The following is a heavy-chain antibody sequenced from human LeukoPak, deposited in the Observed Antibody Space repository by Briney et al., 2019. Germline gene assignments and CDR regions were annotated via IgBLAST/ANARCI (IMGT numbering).Heavy chain of an antibody. Sequence: ASVKVSCKASGGTFSSYAISWVRQAPGQGLEWMGRIIPIFGTANYAQKFQGRVTITTDESTSTAYMVLSSLRSEDTAVYYCARVRVGATSDYWGQGTLVTVSS. CDR1: GGTFSSYA. CDR3: ARVRVGATSDY. V-gene: IGHV1-69*05. D-gene: IGHD1-26*01. J-gene: IGHJ4*02. CDR2: IIPIFGTA.